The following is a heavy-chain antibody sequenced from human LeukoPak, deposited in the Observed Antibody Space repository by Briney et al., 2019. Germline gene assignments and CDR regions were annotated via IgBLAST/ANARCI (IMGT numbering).Heavy chain of an antibody. V-gene: IGHV3-53*01. Sequence: GGPLRLSCAASGFTVSNNYMSWVRQAPGKGLEWVSVIYSGGSTYYADSVKGRFTISRDNSKNTLYLQMNSLRAEDTAVYYCASLTAYYKAFDYWGRGTLVTVSS. CDR1: GFTVSNNY. CDR2: IYSGGST. CDR3: ASLTAYYKAFDY. J-gene: IGHJ4*02. D-gene: IGHD3-9*01.